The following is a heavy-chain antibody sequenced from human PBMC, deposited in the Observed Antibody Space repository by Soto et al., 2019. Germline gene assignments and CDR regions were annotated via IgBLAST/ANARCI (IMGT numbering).Heavy chain of an antibody. V-gene: IGHV1-18*04. D-gene: IGHD5-12*01. CDR1: GYTFTYYE. Sequence: ASVKVSCKASGYTFTYYEITWVRQAPGQGLEWMGWISAYSGNTNYAQKLQGRLTMTTDTSTNTAYMELRSLRSGDTAVYYCARVSKLVAPKDGKSAYVYARDVWGQ. CDR3: ARVSKLVAPKDGKSAYVYARDV. J-gene: IGHJ6*02. CDR2: ISAYSGNT.